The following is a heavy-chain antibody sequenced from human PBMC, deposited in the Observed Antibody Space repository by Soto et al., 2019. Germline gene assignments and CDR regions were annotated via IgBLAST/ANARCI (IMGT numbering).Heavy chain of an antibody. V-gene: IGHV3-66*01. CDR1: GFTVSNTY. CDR2: IYSGGNT. D-gene: IGHD3-16*01. J-gene: IGHJ4*02. CDR3: ARGGGGVPIDY. Sequence: EVQLVESGGGLVQPGGALRLSCAASGFTVSNTYITWVRQAPGKGLECVSVIYSGGNTYYEDSVKGRFTISRDNSKNTVYLQMNSLRVEDRAVYYCARGGGGVPIDYWGQGTLVTVSS.